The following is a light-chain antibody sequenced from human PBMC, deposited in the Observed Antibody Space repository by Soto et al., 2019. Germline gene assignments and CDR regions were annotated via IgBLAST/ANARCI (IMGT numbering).Light chain of an antibody. J-gene: IGKJ3*01. CDR1: QSVNLN. Sequence: EIMMTQSPGTLSVSPGEGATLSCTASQSVNLNLAWYQQKPGQPPRLLLYGASTRATGIPLRFRSSGSGTDYPLTNSSLQPEDSAVHYCHQYNSGSRVTFGPGTKVDIK. CDR3: HQYNSGSRVT. V-gene: IGKV3-15*01. CDR2: GAS.